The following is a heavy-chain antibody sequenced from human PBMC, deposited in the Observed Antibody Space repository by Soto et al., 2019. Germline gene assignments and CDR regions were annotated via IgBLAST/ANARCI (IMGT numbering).Heavy chain of an antibody. J-gene: IGHJ4*02. Sequence: PSKTLSLTCAVSGYSISTGFNWAWIRQPPGKGLEWIGSIYHSGSTYYNLSLKSRVTISSDASKNQISLKLSSVTAADTALYYCALDWGTGFYQLDSWGQGTLVTVSS. CDR3: ALDWGTGFYQLDS. V-gene: IGHV4-38-2*01. D-gene: IGHD2-2*01. CDR1: GYSISTGFN. CDR2: IYHSGST.